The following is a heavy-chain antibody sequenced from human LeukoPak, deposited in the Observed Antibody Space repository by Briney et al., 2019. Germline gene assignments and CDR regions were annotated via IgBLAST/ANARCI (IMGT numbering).Heavy chain of an antibody. CDR3: ARVIVVVVAATPADAFDI. V-gene: IGHV4-39*01. CDR1: GGSISSSSYY. CDR2: IYYSGST. Sequence: SETLSLTCTVSGGSISSSSYYWGWIRQPPGKGLEWIGSIYYSGSTYYNPSLKSRVTISVDTSKNQLSLKLSSVTAADTAVYYCARVIVVVVAATPADAFDIWGQGTMVTVSS. D-gene: IGHD2-15*01. J-gene: IGHJ3*02.